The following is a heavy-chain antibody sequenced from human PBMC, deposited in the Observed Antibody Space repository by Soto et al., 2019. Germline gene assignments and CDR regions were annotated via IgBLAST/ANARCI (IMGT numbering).Heavy chain of an antibody. Sequence: PSETLSLTCGVDGGSFSGYYWSWIRQPPGKVLECIGEMNLTGSSNYNPALESRSTISGDTSKNQFSRQLTSVTAAYPSVYYCARGPYCSYTTCSPHYNCFDPCRQGTLVTVSS. V-gene: IGHV4-34*01. CDR3: ARGPYCSYTTCSPHYNCFDP. D-gene: IGHD2-2*01. CDR1: GGSFSGYY. J-gene: IGHJ5*02. CDR2: MNLTGSS.